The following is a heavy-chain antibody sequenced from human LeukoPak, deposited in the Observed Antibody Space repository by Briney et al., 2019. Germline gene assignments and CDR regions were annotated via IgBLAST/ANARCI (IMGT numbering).Heavy chain of an antibody. D-gene: IGHD7-27*01. CDR2: IYYSGST. Sequence: KPSQTLSLTCTVSGGSISSGTYYWGWIRQHPGKGLEWIGYIYYSGSTYYNPSLKSRVTISVDTSKNQFSLKLSSVTAADTAVYYCARDIKDKWGLGEWFDPWGQGTLVTVSS. CDR1: GGSISSGTYY. CDR3: ARDIKDKWGLGEWFDP. J-gene: IGHJ5*02. V-gene: IGHV4-31*03.